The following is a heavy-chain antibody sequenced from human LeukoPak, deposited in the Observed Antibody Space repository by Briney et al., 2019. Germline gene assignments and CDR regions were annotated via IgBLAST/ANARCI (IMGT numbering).Heavy chain of an antibody. V-gene: IGHV4-39*01. CDR3: ASQTELELGWFDP. D-gene: IGHD1-7*01. CDR2: IYYSGST. J-gene: IGHJ5*02. Sequence: SSETLSLTCTVSGGSISSSSYYWGWIRQPPGKGLEWIGSIYYSGSTYYNPSLKSRVTISVDTSKNQFSLKLSSVTAADTAVYYCASQTELELGWFDPWGQGTLVTVSS. CDR1: GGSISSSSYY.